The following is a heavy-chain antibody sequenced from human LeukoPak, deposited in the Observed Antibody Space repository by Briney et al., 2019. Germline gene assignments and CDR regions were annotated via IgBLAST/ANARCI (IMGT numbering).Heavy chain of an antibody. CDR1: GFTFSNAW. V-gene: IGHV3-15*01. Sequence: GGSLRLSCAASGFTFSNAWMSWVRQAPGKGLEWVGRIKSKTDDGTTDYAAPVKGRFTISRDDSKNTLYLQMNSLKTEDTAVYYCTTDFDYVWGSFLVWGQGTLVTVSS. CDR2: IKSKTDDGTT. D-gene: IGHD3-16*01. J-gene: IGHJ4*02. CDR3: TTDFDYVWGSFLV.